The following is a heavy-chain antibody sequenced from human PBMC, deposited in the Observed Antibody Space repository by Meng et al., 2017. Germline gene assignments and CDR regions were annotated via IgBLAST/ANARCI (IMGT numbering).Heavy chain of an antibody. J-gene: IGHJ3*02. V-gene: IGHV4-59*01. CDR3: ARLYYYDSSGYYGERDAFDI. CDR1: GGSISSYY. Sequence: SETLSLTCTVSGGSISSYYWSWIRQPPGKGLEWIGYIYYSGSTNYNPSLKSRVTISVDTSKKQFSLKLSSVTDADTAVYYCARLYYYDSSGYYGERDAFDIWGQGTMVTVSS. CDR2: IYYSGST. D-gene: IGHD3-22*01.